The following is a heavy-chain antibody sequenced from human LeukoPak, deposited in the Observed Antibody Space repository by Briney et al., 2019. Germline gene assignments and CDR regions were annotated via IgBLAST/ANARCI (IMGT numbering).Heavy chain of an antibody. D-gene: IGHD1-1*01. J-gene: IGHJ4*02. CDR1: GFTFSSYA. V-gene: IGHV3-30-3*01. CDR3: AKDIIYNWNDGGTFDY. Sequence: GGSLRLSCAASGFTFSSYAMHWVRQAPGKGLEWVAVISYDGSNKYYADSVKGRFTISRDNSKNTLYLQMNSLRAEDTALYYCAKDIIYNWNDGGTFDYWGQGTLVTVSS. CDR2: ISYDGSNK.